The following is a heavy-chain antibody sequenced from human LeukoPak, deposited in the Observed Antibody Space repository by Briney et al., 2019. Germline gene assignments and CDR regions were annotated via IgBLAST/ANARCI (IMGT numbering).Heavy chain of an antibody. CDR1: GGSVSSGSYY. J-gene: IGHJ3*02. D-gene: IGHD1-1*01. Sequence: SETLSLTCTVSGGSVSSGSYYWSWIRQPPGKGLEWIGYIYYSGSTNYNPSLKSRVTISVDTSKNQFSLKLSSVTAADTAVYYCARDDGSAGGTDAFDIWGQGTMVTVSS. V-gene: IGHV4-61*01. CDR3: ARDDGSAGGTDAFDI. CDR2: IYYSGST.